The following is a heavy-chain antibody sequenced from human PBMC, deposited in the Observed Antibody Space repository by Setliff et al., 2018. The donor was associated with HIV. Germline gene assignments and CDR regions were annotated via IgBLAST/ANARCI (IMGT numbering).Heavy chain of an antibody. D-gene: IGHD3-22*01. V-gene: IGHV4-39*02. CDR2: IYYSGST. Sequence: SETLSLTCTVSGGSISSSSYYWGWIRQPPGKGLEWIGNIYYSGSTYYNPSLKSRVTISVATSKKQFSLKLSSVTASDTAVYYCARDRRYYDSSGYWYNWFDPWGQGTLVTVSS. CDR3: ARDRRYYDSSGYWYNWFDP. CDR1: GGSISSSSYY. J-gene: IGHJ5*02.